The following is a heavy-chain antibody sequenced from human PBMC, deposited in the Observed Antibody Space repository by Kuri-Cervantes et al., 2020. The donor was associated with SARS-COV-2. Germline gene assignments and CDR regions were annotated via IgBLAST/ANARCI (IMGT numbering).Heavy chain of an antibody. J-gene: IGHJ4*02. CDR1: GGSISSSNW. D-gene: IGHD1-26*01. CDR2: IKSKTDGGTT. V-gene: IGHV3-15*01. CDR3: TSLLAGSYPLNDY. Sequence: ETLSLTCAVSGGSISSSNWWSWVRQPPGKGLEWIGRIKSKTDGGTTDYAAPVKGRFTISRDDSKNTAYLQMNSLKTEDTAVYYCTSLLAGSYPLNDYWGQGTLVTVSS.